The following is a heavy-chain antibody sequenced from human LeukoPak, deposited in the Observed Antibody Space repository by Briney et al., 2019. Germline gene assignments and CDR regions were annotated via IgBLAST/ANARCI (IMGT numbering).Heavy chain of an antibody. CDR3: ARDISVAGSFLLFDY. CDR1: GGSISSYY. J-gene: IGHJ4*02. CDR2: IYTSGSS. D-gene: IGHD6-19*01. Sequence: SETLSLTCTVSGGSISSYYWSWIRQPAGKGLEWIWRIYTSGSSNSNPSLKSRVTMSADTSKNQFSLKLSSVTAADTAVYYCARDISVAGSFLLFDYWGQGTLVTVSS. V-gene: IGHV4-4*07.